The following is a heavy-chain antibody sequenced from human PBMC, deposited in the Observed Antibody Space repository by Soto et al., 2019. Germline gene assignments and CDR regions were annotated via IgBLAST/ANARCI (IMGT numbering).Heavy chain of an antibody. V-gene: IGHV3-66*01. CDR3: ARVRDGSNFGWYFDL. J-gene: IGHJ2*01. CDR1: GFTVSSDY. D-gene: IGHD3-3*01. Sequence: EVQLVESGGGLVHPGGSLRLSCAASGFTVSSDYMFWVRQAPGKGLEWVSAIYRGGSTYYADSVKDRFTISRDNSKNTLYLQMNSLRPEDTAVYFCARVRDGSNFGWYFDLWGRGTLVTVSA. CDR2: IYRGGST.